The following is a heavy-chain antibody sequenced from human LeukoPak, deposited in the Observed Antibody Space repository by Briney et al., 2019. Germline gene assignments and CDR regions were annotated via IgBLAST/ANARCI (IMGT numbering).Heavy chain of an antibody. D-gene: IGHD6-13*01. CDR2: ISGSGGST. J-gene: IGHJ5*02. CDR1: GFTFSSYA. V-gene: IGHV3-23*01. CDR3: AKGVAAAGPSSWFDP. Sequence: GGSLRLSCAASGFTFSSYAMSWVRQAPGKGLEWVSAISGSGGSTYHADSVKGRFTISRDNSKNTLYLQMNSLRAEDTAVYYCAKGVAAAGPSSWFDPWGQGTLVTVSS.